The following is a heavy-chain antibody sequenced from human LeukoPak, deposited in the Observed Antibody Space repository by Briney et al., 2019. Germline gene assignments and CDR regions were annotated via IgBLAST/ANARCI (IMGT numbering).Heavy chain of an antibody. D-gene: IGHD4-23*01. CDR1: GFTFSSYG. J-gene: IGHJ6*03. CDR2: IRFDETNK. CDR3: AKDNSEYMDV. V-gene: IGHV3-30*02. Sequence: GGSLRLSCAASGFTFSSYGIHWVRQAPGKGLEWVAFIRFDETNKYYADSVKGRFAISRDNSKNTLYMQMNSLRPEDTAVYFCAKDNSEYMDVWGKGTTVTISS.